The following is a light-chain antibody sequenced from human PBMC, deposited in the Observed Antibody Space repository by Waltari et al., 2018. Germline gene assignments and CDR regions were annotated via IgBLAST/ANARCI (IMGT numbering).Light chain of an antibody. Sequence: QSALTQPASVSGSPGQSITISCTGTSSDVGCYNYVAWFQQYPGKAPKLLIYDFTNRFAGVSNRFSGSKSGNTASLTISGLQAEDEADYYCDSYTSSVTRIFGTGTKVTVL. J-gene: IGLJ1*01. V-gene: IGLV2-14*03. CDR3: DSYTSSVTRI. CDR2: DFT. CDR1: SSDVGCYNY.